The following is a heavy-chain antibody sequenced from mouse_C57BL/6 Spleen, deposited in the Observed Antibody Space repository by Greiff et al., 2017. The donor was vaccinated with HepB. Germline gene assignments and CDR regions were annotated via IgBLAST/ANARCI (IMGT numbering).Heavy chain of an antibody. CDR3: SREGLRDYYAMDY. D-gene: IGHD2-4*01. CDR1: GYSITSGYY. J-gene: IGHJ4*01. V-gene: IGHV3-6*01. CDR2: ISYDGSN. Sequence: ESGPGLVKPSQSLSLTCSVTGYSITSGYYWNWIRQFPGNKLEWIGYISYDGSNNYNPSLKNRISITRDTSKNQFFLKLNSVTTEDTATYYCSREGLRDYYAMDYWGQGTSVTVSS.